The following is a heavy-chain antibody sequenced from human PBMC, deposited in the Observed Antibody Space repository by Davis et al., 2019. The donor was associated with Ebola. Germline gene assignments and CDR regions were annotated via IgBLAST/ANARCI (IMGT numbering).Heavy chain of an antibody. D-gene: IGHD3-3*01. CDR3: ARQGSDFWSGGFDP. Sequence: MPSETLSLTCTVSGGSISSGGYYWSWIRQHPGKGLEWIGYIYYSGRPYYNPPLKSRVTISVDTSKNQFSLKLSSVTAADTAVYYCARQGSDFWSGGFDPWGQGTLVTVSS. J-gene: IGHJ5*02. V-gene: IGHV4-31*03. CDR2: IYYSGRP. CDR1: GGSISSGGYY.